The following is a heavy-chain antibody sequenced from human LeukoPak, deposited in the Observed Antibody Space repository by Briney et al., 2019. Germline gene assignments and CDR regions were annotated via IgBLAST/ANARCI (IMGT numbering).Heavy chain of an antibody. CDR3: AKERDGHKDGLAH. Sequence: PGGSLRLSWATSGFNFNAYTMHWVRQAAGKGLEWVSFIRGAATTNYADSVKGRFTVSSDNSKNSLYLQMNSLRPEDSGLYYCAKERDGHKDGLAHWGRGTLVTVSS. CDR1: GFNFNAYT. V-gene: IGHV3-43*01. J-gene: IGHJ4*02. D-gene: IGHD5-24*01. CDR2: IRGAATT.